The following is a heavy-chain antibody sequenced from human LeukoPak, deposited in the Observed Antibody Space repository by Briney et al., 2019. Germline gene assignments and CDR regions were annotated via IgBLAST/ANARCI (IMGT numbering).Heavy chain of an antibody. J-gene: IGHJ4*02. V-gene: IGHV1-18*01. CDR1: GYTFTSYD. CDR2: ISAYNGNT. CDR3: ARQTKGNYDFWSGYYTYYCDF. D-gene: IGHD3-3*01. Sequence: ASVKVSCKASGYTFTSYDISWVRQAPGQGLEWMGWISAYNGNTNYAQKLQGRVTMTTDTSTSTAYMELRSLRSDDTAVYYCARQTKGNYDFWSGYYTYYCDFWGQGTLVTVSS.